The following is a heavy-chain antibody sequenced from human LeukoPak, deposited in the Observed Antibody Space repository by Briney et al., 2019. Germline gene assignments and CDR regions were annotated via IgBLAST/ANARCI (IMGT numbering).Heavy chain of an antibody. Sequence: GGSLRLSCAASGFTFSSYGMHWVRQAPGKGLEWVAVISYDGSNKYYADSVKGRFTISRDNSKNTLYLQMKSLRAEDTAVYYCAKDLYYYGSGSPPMTFDYWGQGTLVTVSS. V-gene: IGHV3-30*18. J-gene: IGHJ4*02. CDR1: GFTFSSYG. CDR2: ISYDGSNK. CDR3: AKDLYYYGSGSPPMTFDY. D-gene: IGHD3-10*01.